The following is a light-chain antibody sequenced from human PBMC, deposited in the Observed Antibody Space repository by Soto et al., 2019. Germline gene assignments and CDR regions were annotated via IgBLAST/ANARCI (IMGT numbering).Light chain of an antibody. Sequence: QSALTQPPSVSGSPGQSVAISCTGTSSDVGGSNGVSWYQQPPGTAPKLMIYDVSNRPSGVPDRFFGSKSGNTASLTISGLQAEDEGDYYCSSYTSSSTYVFGTGTKLTVL. CDR1: SSDVGGSNG. CDR3: SSYTSSSTYV. CDR2: DVS. J-gene: IGLJ1*01. V-gene: IGLV2-18*02.